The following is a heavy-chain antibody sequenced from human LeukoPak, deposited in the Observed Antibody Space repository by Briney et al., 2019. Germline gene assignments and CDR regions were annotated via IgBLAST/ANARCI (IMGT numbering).Heavy chain of an antibody. V-gene: IGHV4-39*01. Sequence: PSETLSLTCTVSGSSISSSSYYWGWIRQPPGKGLEWIGSIYYSGSTYYNPSLKSRVTISVDTSKNQFSLKLSSVTAADTAVYYCARRHIVATNGGFDYWGQGTLVTVSS. CDR2: IYYSGST. D-gene: IGHD5-12*01. CDR1: GSSISSSSYY. CDR3: ARRHIVATNGGFDY. J-gene: IGHJ4*02.